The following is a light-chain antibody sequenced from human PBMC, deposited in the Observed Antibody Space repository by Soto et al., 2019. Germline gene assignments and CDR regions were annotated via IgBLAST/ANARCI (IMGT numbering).Light chain of an antibody. V-gene: IGKV3-15*01. J-gene: IGKJ5*01. CDR2: GAS. Sequence: EIVMTQSPATLSVFPGGRAPLFCRASQTILSNLAWYQQKPGQAPRLLIYGASTRATGIPARFSGSASGTEFTLTISSLQSEDVAVYYCQQYNNWPITFGQGTRLEIK. CDR1: QTILSN. CDR3: QQYNNWPIT.